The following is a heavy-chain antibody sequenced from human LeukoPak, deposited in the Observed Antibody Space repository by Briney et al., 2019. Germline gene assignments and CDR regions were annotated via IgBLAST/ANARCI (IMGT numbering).Heavy chain of an antibody. Sequence: GGSLWLSCAASGFTFDDYAMHWVRQAPGKGLEWVSLISGDGGSTYYADSVKGRFTISRDNSKNSLYLQMNSLRTEDTALYYCARTSRSSSWAYFDYWGQGTLVTVSS. CDR2: ISGDGGST. J-gene: IGHJ4*02. V-gene: IGHV3-43*02. D-gene: IGHD6-13*01. CDR3: ARTSRSSSWAYFDY. CDR1: GFTFDDYA.